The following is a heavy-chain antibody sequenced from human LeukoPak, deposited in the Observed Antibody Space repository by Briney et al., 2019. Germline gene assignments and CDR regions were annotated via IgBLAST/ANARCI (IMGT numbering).Heavy chain of an antibody. D-gene: IGHD3-10*01. J-gene: IGHJ6*02. CDR3: ARDVPMGLYYYYGMDV. Sequence: PSETLSLTCTVSGGSISSYYWSWIRQPAGKGLEWIGRIYTSGSTNYNPSLKSRVTMSVDTSKNQFSLKLSSVTAADTAVYYCARDVPMGLYYYYGMDVWGQGTTVTVSS. CDR2: IYTSGST. V-gene: IGHV4-4*07. CDR1: GGSISSYY.